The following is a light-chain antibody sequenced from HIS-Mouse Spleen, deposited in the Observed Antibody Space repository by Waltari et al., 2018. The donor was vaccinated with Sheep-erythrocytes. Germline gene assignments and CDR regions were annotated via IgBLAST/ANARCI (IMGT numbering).Light chain of an antibody. V-gene: IGLV9-49*01. CDR1: SGYSNYK. Sequence: QPVLTQPPSASASLGASVTLTCTLSSGYSNYKVDWYQQRPGKGPRLGMRVGTGGVVGSKGDGIHDRFSVLGSGLNRYLTIKNIQEEDESDYHCGADHGSGSNFVYVFGTGTKVTVL. J-gene: IGLJ1*01. CDR2: VGTGGVVG. CDR3: GADHGSGSNFVYV.